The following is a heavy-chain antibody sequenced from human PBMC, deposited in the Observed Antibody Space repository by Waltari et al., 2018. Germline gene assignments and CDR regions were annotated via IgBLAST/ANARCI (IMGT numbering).Heavy chain of an antibody. CDR3: ARVPLPWYLDY. CDR1: GFTFSNYW. CDR2: INHDGNGL. J-gene: IGHJ4*02. V-gene: IGHV3-7*01. Sequence: EVQVVESGGGLVQPGGSLRLSCAASGFTFSNYWMTWVRRAPGKGLEGVANINHDGNGLHYVDSVRGRFTISRDNAKNSMFLQMNSLRAEDTAVYYCARVPLPWYLDYWGQGTLVTVSS.